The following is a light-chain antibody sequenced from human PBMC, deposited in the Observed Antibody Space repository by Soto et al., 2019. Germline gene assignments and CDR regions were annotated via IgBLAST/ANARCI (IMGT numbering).Light chain of an antibody. CDR1: QSVLYSSNNKNY. CDR2: WAS. V-gene: IGKV4-1*01. CDR3: QQYYTTPWT. J-gene: IGKJ1*01. Sequence: DIVMTQSPDSLAVSLGERATINCKSSQSVLYSSNNKNYLVWYQQKPGQPPKLLISWASTRESGVPDRFSGSGSATDFTLTISSLQAEDVAVYYCQQYYTTPWTFGQGTKVEIK.